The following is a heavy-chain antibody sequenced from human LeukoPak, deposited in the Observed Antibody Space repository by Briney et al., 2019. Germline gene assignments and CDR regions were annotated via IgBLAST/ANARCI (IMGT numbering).Heavy chain of an antibody. V-gene: IGHV5-51*01. J-gene: IGHJ5*02. CDR1: GYSFTTYW. CDR2: IYPGDSDT. CDR3: ARVGDQRGLDWFDP. Sequence: GESLKIYCKGSGYSFTTYWIGWVRQMPGKGLEWMGIIYPGDSDTRYSPSFQGQVTISADKSISTAYLQWSSLKASDTAMYHCARVGDQRGLDWFDPWGQGTLVTVSS.